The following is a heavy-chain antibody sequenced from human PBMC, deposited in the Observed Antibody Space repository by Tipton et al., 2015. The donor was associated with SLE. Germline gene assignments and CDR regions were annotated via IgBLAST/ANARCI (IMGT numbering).Heavy chain of an antibody. V-gene: IGHV4-34*01. CDR3: ARPGVAYGGYGAWAD. J-gene: IGHJ3*01. CDR1: GGSFSGYY. Sequence: TLSLTCVVYGGSFSGYYWSWIRQPPGKGLEWIGEINHSGSTNYNPSLKSRVTISVDTSKNQFSLKLSSVTAADTAVYYCARPGVAYGGYGAWADWGQGTMLTVSS. CDR2: INHSGST. D-gene: IGHD5-12*01.